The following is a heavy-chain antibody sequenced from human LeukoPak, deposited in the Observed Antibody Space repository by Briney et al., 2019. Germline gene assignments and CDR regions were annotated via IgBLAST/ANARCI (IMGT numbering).Heavy chain of an antibody. D-gene: IGHD1-26*01. V-gene: IGHV1-24*01. CDR3: ATYHAVGARGGDYYYYMDV. Sequence: VASVKVSCKVSGYTLTELSMHWVRQAPGKGLEWMGGFDPEDGETIYAQKFQGRVTMTEDTSTDTAYMELSSLRSEDTAVYYCATYHAVGARGGDYYYYMDVWGKGTTVTVSS. J-gene: IGHJ6*03. CDR2: FDPEDGET. CDR1: GYTLTELS.